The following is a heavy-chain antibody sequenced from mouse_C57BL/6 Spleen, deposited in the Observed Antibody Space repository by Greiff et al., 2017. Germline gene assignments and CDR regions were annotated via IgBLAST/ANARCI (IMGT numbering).Heavy chain of an antibody. V-gene: IGHV6-3*01. CDR1: GFTFSNYW. J-gene: IGHJ2*01. CDR2: IRLKSDNYAT. Sequence: EVTVEESGGGLVQPGGSMKLSCVASGFTFSNYWMNWVRQSPEKGLVWVAQIRLKSDNYATLYAESVKGRFTISRDDSKSSVSLQMNNLRAEDTGIYYCTRIYYGYGESYFDYWGQGTTLTVSS. CDR3: TRIYYGYGESYFDY. D-gene: IGHD2-2*01.